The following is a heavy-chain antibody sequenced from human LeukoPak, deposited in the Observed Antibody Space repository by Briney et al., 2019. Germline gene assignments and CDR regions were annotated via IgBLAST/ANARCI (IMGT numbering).Heavy chain of an antibody. V-gene: IGHV3-21*01. Sequence: GGSLRLSCAASGFTFSSYSMNWVSQAPGKGLEWVSSISSSSSYIYYADSVKGRFTISRDNAKNSLYLQMNSLRAEDTAVYYCARDLDDFWSGYEFDYWGQGTLVTVSS. CDR3: ARDLDDFWSGYEFDY. J-gene: IGHJ4*02. CDR2: ISSSSSYI. D-gene: IGHD3-3*01. CDR1: GFTFSSYS.